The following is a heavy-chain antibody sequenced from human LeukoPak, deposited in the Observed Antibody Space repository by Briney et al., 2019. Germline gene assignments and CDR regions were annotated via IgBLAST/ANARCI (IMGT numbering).Heavy chain of an antibody. CDR3: ARQDQASSSWFYYYYYYYMDV. CDR1: GGSISSSSYY. V-gene: IGHV4-39*07. J-gene: IGHJ6*03. Sequence: SETLSLTCTVSGGSISSSSYYWGWIRQPPGKGLEWIGSIYYSGSTYYYPSLKSRVTISVDTSKNQFSLKLSSVTAADTAVYYCARQDQASSSWFYYYYYYYMDVWGKGTTVTVSS. CDR2: IYYSGST. D-gene: IGHD6-13*01.